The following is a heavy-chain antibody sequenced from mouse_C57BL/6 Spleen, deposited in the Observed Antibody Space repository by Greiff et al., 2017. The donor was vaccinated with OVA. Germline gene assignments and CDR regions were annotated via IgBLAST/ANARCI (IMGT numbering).Heavy chain of an antibody. D-gene: IGHD3-3*01. CDR1: GYAFTNYL. J-gene: IGHJ4*01. Sequence: QVQLQQSGAELVRPGTSVKVSCKASGYAFTNYLIEWVKQRPGQGLEWIGVINPGSGGTNYNEKFKGKATLTADKSSSTAYMQLSSLTSEDSAVYFCASRGRDYAMDYWGQGTSVTVSS. CDR2: INPGSGGT. V-gene: IGHV1-54*01. CDR3: ASRGRDYAMDY.